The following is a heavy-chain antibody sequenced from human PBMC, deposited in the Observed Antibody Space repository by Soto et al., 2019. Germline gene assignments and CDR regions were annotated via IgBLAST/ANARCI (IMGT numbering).Heavy chain of an antibody. CDR2: IGTAGDT. Sequence: GGSLRLSCAASGFTFSSYDMHWVRQATGKGLEWVSAIGTAGDTYYPGSVKGRFTISRENAKNSLYLQMNSLRAGDTAVYYCAGGSQGRYYYYYMDVWGKGTTVTVSS. CDR1: GFTFSSYD. V-gene: IGHV3-13*01. CDR3: AGGSQGRYYYYYMDV. J-gene: IGHJ6*03.